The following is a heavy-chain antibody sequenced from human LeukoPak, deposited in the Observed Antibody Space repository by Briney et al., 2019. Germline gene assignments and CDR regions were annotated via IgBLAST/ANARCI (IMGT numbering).Heavy chain of an antibody. CDR3: ASTAAGTSYYYYHMDV. V-gene: IGHV3-53*01. CDR2: IYSGGST. D-gene: IGHD1-1*01. Sequence: GGSLRLSCAASGFTVSSNYMSWVRQAPGKGLEWVSVIYSGGSTYYADSVKGRFTISRDNSKNTLYLQMNSLRAEDTAVYYCASTAAGTSYYYYHMDVWGKGTTVTVSS. J-gene: IGHJ6*03. CDR1: GFTVSSNY.